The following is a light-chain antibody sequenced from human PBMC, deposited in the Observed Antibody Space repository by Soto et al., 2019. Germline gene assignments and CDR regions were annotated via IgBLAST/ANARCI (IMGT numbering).Light chain of an antibody. V-gene: IGKV3D-15*01. CDR2: YIS. J-gene: IGKJ5*01. CDR1: QSAGNF. Sequence: ILLTQSPATLSLSPGETASLSCRASQSAGNFLAWYQQKPGQAPRLLIYYISTRATGIPARFSGSGSGTEFTLTINSLQSEDSAVYYCQQHNQWPITFGQGTRLEIK. CDR3: QQHNQWPIT.